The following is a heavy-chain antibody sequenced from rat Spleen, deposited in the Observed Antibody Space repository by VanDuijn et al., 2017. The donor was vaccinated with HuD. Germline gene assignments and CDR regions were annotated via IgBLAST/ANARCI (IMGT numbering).Heavy chain of an antibody. J-gene: IGHJ4*01. D-gene: IGHD5-1*01. Sequence: QVQLKESGPGLVQPSQTLSLTCTVSGFSLTSYHVSWVRQPPGKGLEWMGVIWTGGSTAYNSALKSRLSISRDTSKNHIFLKMNSLQSEDTATYHCARAPGNGYVMDAWGQGASVTVSS. V-gene: IGHV2-43*01. CDR2: IWTGGST. CDR3: ARAPGNGYVMDA. CDR1: GFSLTSYH.